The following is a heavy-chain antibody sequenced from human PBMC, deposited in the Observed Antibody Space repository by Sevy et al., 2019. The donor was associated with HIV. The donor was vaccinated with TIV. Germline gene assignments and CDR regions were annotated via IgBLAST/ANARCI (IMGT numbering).Heavy chain of an antibody. CDR1: GFIFSSYG. CDR2: IQYDGSNK. J-gene: IGHJ3*02. D-gene: IGHD3-3*01. CDR3: VKVHGGPRSDFDI. V-gene: IGHV3-30*02. Sequence: GGSLRLSCAASGFIFSSYGMHWVRQAPGKGLEWVAFIQYDGSNKYYADSVKGRFTISRDNSKNTLFLQMNSLRAEDTAVYFCVKVHGGPRSDFDIWGQGTEVTVSS.